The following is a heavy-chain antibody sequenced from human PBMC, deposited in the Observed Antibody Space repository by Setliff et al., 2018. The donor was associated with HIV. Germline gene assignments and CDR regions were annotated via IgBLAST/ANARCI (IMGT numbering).Heavy chain of an antibody. D-gene: IGHD6-13*01. CDR3: ARSPIAAAGTFRFDP. Sequence: RASVKVSCKASGYTFTAHFLHWVRQAPGQGLEWMGRINPNSGAADYAQKFQGRVTMTRDTSISTAYMELRRLRSDDTAVYYCARSPIAAAGTFRFDPWGQGTLVTVSS. V-gene: IGHV1-2*06. CDR2: INPNSGAA. J-gene: IGHJ5*02. CDR1: GYTFTAHF.